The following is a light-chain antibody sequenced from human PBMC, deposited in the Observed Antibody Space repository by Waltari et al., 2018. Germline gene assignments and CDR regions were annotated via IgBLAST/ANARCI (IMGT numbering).Light chain of an antibody. V-gene: IGLV6-57*04. CDR3: QSYDSNNPVV. J-gene: IGLJ2*01. CDR1: SGSIASNY. Sequence: NFMLTQPHSVSESPGKTVTISCTRSSGSIASNYVQWYQQRPGSAPTTVIYEDTQRPSWVPVRFSGSIDSSTNSASLTISGLKTEDEADYYCQSYDSNNPVVFGGGTKLTVL. CDR2: EDT.